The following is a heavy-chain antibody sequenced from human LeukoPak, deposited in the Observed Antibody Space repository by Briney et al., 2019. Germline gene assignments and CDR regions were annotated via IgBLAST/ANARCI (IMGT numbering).Heavy chain of an antibody. J-gene: IGHJ4*02. Sequence: PGRSLRLSCAASGFTSSSYGMHWVRQAPGKGPEWVAVIWYDGSNKYYADSVKGRFTISRDNSKNTLYLQMSSLRAEDTAVYYCARNGGGFDYWGQGTLVTVSS. V-gene: IGHV3-33*01. CDR2: IWYDGSNK. CDR3: ARNGGGFDY. D-gene: IGHD4-23*01. CDR1: GFTSSSYG.